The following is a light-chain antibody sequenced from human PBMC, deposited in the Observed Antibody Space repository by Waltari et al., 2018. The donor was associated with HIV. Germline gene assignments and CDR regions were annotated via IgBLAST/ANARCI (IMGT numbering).Light chain of an antibody. Sequence: EIVLTHSPGTLSLSPGARAPLSCRASQSVSSSYLAWYQQKPGQAPRLLIYGASSRATGIPDRFSGSGSGTDFTLTISRLEPEDFAVYYCQQYGSSLFTFGPGTKVDIK. CDR2: GAS. CDR1: QSVSSSY. CDR3: QQYGSSLFT. V-gene: IGKV3-20*01. J-gene: IGKJ3*01.